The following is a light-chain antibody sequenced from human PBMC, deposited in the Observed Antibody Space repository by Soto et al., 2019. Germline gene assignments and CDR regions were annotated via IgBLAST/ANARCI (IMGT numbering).Light chain of an antibody. V-gene: IGLV2-14*01. J-gene: IGLJ1*01. Sequence: QSALTQPASLSGSPGQSITISCTGSSRDVGGYNYVSWYQQHPGKAPKLMIYDVNNRPSGVSNRFSGSKSGNTASLTISGLQAEDEADYYCSSYTSSSNYVFGSGTKVT. CDR1: SRDVGGYNY. CDR3: SSYTSSSNYV. CDR2: DVN.